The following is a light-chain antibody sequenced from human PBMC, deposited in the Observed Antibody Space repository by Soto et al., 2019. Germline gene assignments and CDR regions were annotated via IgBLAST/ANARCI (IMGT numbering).Light chain of an antibody. CDR3: SSYTSSSTLVV. Sequence: QSVLTQPASVSGSPGQSITISCTGTSSDVGGYNYVSWYQQHPGKAPKLMIYDVSNRPSGVSNRFSGSKSGNTASLTISGLQAEDEADYYCSSYTSSSTLVVFGGGTKLTDL. CDR2: DVS. V-gene: IGLV2-14*01. J-gene: IGLJ2*01. CDR1: SSDVGGYNY.